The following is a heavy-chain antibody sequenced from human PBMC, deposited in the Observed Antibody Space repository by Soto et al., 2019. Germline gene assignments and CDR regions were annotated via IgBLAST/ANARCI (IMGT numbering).Heavy chain of an antibody. V-gene: IGHV1-46*01. Sequence: QVQLAQSGAEVKKPGASVKVSCKAFGYTFTSYYMHWVRQAPGQGLEWMGIINPSGGSTRYAQKFQYRVTMPRDTSTSTVFMELSTMTSDDTAVYYCARGGEFSLAAGLIHAFDIWGQGTMVTVSS. D-gene: IGHD6-13*01. J-gene: IGHJ3*02. CDR1: GYTFTSYY. CDR2: INPSGGST. CDR3: ARGGEFSLAAGLIHAFDI.